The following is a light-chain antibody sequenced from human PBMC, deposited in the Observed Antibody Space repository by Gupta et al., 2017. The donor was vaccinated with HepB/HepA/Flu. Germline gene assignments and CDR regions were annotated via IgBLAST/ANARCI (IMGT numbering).Light chain of an antibody. CDR2: GAS. CDR1: QSISSD. V-gene: IGKV3-15*01. CDR3: QQDNNWPQT. Sequence: VMTQSPATVSVSPGERATLPCRASQSISSDLAWYQHKRGQAPRLLIYGASTRAADIPARFSGSGSGTDFTLTISSLQSEDSAIYYCQQDNNWPQTFGQGTQVEIK. J-gene: IGKJ1*01.